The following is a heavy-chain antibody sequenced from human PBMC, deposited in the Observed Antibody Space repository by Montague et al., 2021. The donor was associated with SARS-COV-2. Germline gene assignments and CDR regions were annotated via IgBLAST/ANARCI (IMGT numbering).Heavy chain of an antibody. V-gene: IGHV4-39*07. J-gene: IGHJ4*02. D-gene: IGHD3-22*01. Sequence: SETLSLTCTVSGGSISSSSYYWGWIRQPPGKGLEWFGSIYYSGSTXYNPSLKSRVTISVDTSKNQFSLKLSSVTAADTAVYYCAREGGWLSRGSYYFDYWGQGTLVTVSS. CDR3: AREGGWLSRGSYYFDY. CDR2: IYYSGST. CDR1: GGSISSSSYY.